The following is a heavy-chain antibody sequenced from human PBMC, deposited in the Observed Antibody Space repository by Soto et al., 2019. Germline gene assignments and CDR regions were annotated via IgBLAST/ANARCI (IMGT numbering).Heavy chain of an antibody. V-gene: IGHV4-31*03. CDR1: GGSISSGGYY. Sequence: TLSLTCTVSGGSISSGGYYWSWIRQHPGKGPEWIGYIYYSGSTYYNPSLKSRVTISVDTSKNQFSLKLSSVTVADTAVYYCARAGTWGGRYTTTPLWFDTWRQGTRVTISS. J-gene: IGHJ5*02. CDR3: ARAGTWGGRYTTTPLWFDT. D-gene: IGHD2-15*01. CDR2: IYYSGST.